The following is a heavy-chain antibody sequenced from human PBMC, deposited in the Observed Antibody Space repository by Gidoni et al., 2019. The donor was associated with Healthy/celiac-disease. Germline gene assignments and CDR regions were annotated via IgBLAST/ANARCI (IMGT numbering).Heavy chain of an antibody. CDR3: ARVEESSENDYFDY. V-gene: IGHV1-18*01. D-gene: IGHD6-6*01. CDR1: GYTFTSYV. Sequence: QVQLVQSGAEVKKPGASVKVSCKASGYTFTSYVFSWVRQAPGQGLEWMGWISAYNGKTNDAQKLQGRVTMTTDTSTSTAYMERRSLRSDDTAVYYWARVEESSENDYFDYWGQGTLVTVSS. CDR2: ISAYNGKT. J-gene: IGHJ4*02.